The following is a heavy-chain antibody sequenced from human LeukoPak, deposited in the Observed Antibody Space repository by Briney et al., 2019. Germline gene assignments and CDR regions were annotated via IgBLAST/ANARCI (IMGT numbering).Heavy chain of an antibody. D-gene: IGHD5-24*01. V-gene: IGHV1-69*01. Sequence: ASVKVSCKASGGTFSSYAISWVRQAPGQGLEWMGGIIPIFGTANYAQKFQGRVTITADESTITAYMELSSLRSEDTAVYYCAISMATITFSWFDPWGQGTLVTVSS. CDR3: AISMATITFSWFDP. CDR2: IIPIFGTA. J-gene: IGHJ5*02. CDR1: GGTFSSYA.